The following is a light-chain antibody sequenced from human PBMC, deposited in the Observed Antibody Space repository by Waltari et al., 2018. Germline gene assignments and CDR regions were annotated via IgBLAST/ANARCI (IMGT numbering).Light chain of an antibody. CDR3: KYSGTPRPWA. CDR2: DAS. Sequence: EIVLTQSPGTLSLSPGEGATLSCRASQSVGTNYLAWFQQNPGQAPRLLIYDASTRATGIPERFSGSGSGTDFTLTISRLEPEDLAVYYCKYSGTPRPWAFGQGTKVEIK. V-gene: IGKV3-20*01. J-gene: IGKJ1*01. CDR1: QSVGTNY.